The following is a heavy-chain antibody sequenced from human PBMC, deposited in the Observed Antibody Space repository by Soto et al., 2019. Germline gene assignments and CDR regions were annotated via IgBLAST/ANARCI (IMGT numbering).Heavy chain of an antibody. V-gene: IGHV1-69*12. CDR3: AKDGGREGYFGNWFDP. CDR1: GGTFSNFP. CDR2: TIPIFGTK. Sequence: QVQLVQSGAEVKKPGSSLKVPCKAPGGTFSNFPITGVHQAPGQGLECLGGTIPIFGTKDYAQKFQGRVTISADESTTTAYMELSSLRSDDTAVYYCAKDGGREGYFGNWFDPWGQGTLVTVSS. D-gene: IGHD2-15*01. J-gene: IGHJ5*02.